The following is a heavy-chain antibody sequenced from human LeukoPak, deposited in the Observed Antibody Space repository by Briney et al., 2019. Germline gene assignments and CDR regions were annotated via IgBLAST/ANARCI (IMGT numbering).Heavy chain of an antibody. CDR2: IYYSGST. Sequence: KPSETLSLTCAVYGGSFSGYYWSWIRQPPGKGLEWIGYIYYSGSTYYNPSLKSRVTISVDTSKNQFSLKLSSVTAADTAVYYCARYIPPGTRFDPWGQGTLVTVSS. J-gene: IGHJ5*02. V-gene: IGHV4-34*09. D-gene: IGHD1-7*01. CDR3: ARYIPPGTRFDP. CDR1: GGSFSGYY.